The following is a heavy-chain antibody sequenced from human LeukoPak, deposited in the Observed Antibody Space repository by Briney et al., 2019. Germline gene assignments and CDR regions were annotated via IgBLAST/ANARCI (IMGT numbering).Heavy chain of an antibody. CDR1: RLTFSNAW. Sequence: GGSLRLSCAASRLTFSNAWMSWVRQAPGKGLEWVGRIKSKTDGGTTDYAAPVKGRFTISRDDSKNTLYLQMNSLKTEDTAVYYCTTVRRYCSGGSCYSNYWGPGTLVTVSS. J-gene: IGHJ4*02. CDR3: TTVRRYCSGGSCYSNY. V-gene: IGHV3-15*01. CDR2: IKSKTDGGTT. D-gene: IGHD2-15*01.